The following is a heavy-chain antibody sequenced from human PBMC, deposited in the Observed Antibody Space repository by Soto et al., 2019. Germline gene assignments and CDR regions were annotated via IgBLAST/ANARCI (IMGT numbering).Heavy chain of an antibody. CDR2: IYHSGRA. J-gene: IGHJ3*02. D-gene: IGHD2-21*01. Sequence: QVQLQESGPGLVKPSGTLSLTCTVSGGSISSDNWWTWVRQHPGKGLEWIGEIYHSGRANYKPSLKCLFTLSVDKSKTHVSLNLTSVSAADAAVYYCAREPSGVASYAFDIWGQGTMVIVSS. CDR3: AREPSGVASYAFDI. V-gene: IGHV4-4*02. CDR1: GGSISSDNW.